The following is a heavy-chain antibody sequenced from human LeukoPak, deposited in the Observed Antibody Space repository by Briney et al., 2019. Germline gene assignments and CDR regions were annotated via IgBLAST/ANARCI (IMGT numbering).Heavy chain of an antibody. CDR2: ISSSSSYI. CDR1: GFTFSSYS. J-gene: IGHJ4*02. CDR3: ARALLRLGELSLKEGSGEDY. D-gene: IGHD3-16*02. V-gene: IGHV3-21*01. Sequence: PGGSLRLSCAASGFTFSSYSMNWVRQAPGKGLEWVSSISSSSSYIYYADSVKGRFTISRDNAKNSLYLQMNSLRAEDTAVYYCARALLRLGELSLKEGSGEDYWGQGTLVTVSS.